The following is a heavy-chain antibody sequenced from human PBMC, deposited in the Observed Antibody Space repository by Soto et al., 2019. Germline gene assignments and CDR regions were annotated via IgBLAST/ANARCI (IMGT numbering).Heavy chain of an antibody. Sequence: EVQLLESGGGLVQPGGSLRLSCAASGFTFSSYAMSWVRQAPGKGLEWVSAISGSGGSTYYADSGKGRFTISRDNSKNTLYLQMNSLRAEDTAVYYCAKGIGSSGSSRGYDVWGKGTTVTVSS. CDR2: ISGSGGST. D-gene: IGHD3-22*01. CDR1: GFTFSSYA. CDR3: AKGIGSSGSSRGYDV. J-gene: IGHJ6*04. V-gene: IGHV3-23*01.